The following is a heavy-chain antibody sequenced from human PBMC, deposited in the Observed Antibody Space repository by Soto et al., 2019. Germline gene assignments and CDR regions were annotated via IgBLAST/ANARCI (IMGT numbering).Heavy chain of an antibody. J-gene: IGHJ4*02. CDR1: GGTFSTFA. CDR2: IIPSFGPA. V-gene: IGHV1-69*06. D-gene: IGHD6-25*01. CDR3: ARAAKRYFDY. Sequence: QVQLVQSGAEVKKPGSSGRVSCKASGGTFSTFAISWVRQAPGQGLEWMGGIIPSFGPANDAQKFQGRVTITADKSTSTAYLELSSLSSEDTAVYYCARAAKRYFDYWGQGTLVTVSS.